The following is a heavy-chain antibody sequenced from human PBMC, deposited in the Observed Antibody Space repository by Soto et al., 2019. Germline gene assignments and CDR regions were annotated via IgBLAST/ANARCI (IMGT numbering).Heavy chain of an antibody. J-gene: IGHJ6*02. Sequence: QVQLVESGGGVVQPGRSLRLSCAASGFTFSSYAMHWVRQAPGKGLEWVAVISYDGSNKYYADSVKGRFTISRDNSKNTLYLQMNSLRAEDTAVYYCAREASDYSYYYYGMDVWGQGTTVTVSS. CDR1: GFTFSSYA. CDR3: AREASDYSYYYYGMDV. CDR2: ISYDGSNK. V-gene: IGHV3-30-3*01. D-gene: IGHD4-4*01.